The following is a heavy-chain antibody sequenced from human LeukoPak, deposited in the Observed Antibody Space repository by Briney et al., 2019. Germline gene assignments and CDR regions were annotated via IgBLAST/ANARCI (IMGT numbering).Heavy chain of an antibody. D-gene: IGHD2-15*01. V-gene: IGHV4-34*01. CDR2: INHSGST. Sequence: SETLSLTCAVYGGSFSGYYWSWIRQPPGKGLEWIGEINHSGSTNYNPSLKCRVTISVDTSKNQFSLKLSSVTAADTAVYYCATRILASAGTNWFDPWGQGTLVTVSS. CDR3: ATRILASAGTNWFDP. J-gene: IGHJ5*02. CDR1: GGSFSGYY.